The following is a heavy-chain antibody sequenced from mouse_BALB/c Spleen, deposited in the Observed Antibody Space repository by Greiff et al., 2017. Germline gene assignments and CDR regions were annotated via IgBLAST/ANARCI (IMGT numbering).Heavy chain of an antibody. CDR1: GFSLTSYG. CDR2: IWAGGST. CDR3: ARALNPAWFAY. D-gene: IGHD1-2*01. Sequence: VMLVESGPGLVAPSQSLSITCTVSGFSLTSYGVHWVRQPPGKGLEWLGVIWAGGSTNYNSALMSRLSISKDNSKSQVFLKMNSLQTDDTAMYYCARALNPAWFAYWGQGTLVTVSA. J-gene: IGHJ3*01. V-gene: IGHV2-9*02.